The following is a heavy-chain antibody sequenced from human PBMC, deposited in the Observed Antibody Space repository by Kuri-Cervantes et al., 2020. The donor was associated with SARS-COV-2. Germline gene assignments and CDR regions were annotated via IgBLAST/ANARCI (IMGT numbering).Heavy chain of an antibody. CDR3: ASAGAEVPSHFDY. Sequence: AAVKVSCKASGYTFTTYGISWVRQAPGQGLEWRGWISASNGNTNYAQSLQGRVTITTYSSTSTAYLELRNLRSDDTAVYYCASAGAEVPSHFDYWGQGTLVTVSS. CDR2: ISASNGNT. D-gene: IGHD3-10*01. V-gene: IGHV1-18*01. J-gene: IGHJ4*02. CDR1: GYTFTTYG.